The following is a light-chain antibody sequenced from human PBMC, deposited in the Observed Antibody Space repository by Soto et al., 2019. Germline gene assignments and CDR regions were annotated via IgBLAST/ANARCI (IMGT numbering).Light chain of an antibody. CDR1: QNINSR. CDR2: DIS. J-gene: IGKJ1*01. CDR3: QQYISYCT. Sequence: DLQMTQSPPTLSASVGDRVTINCRASQNINSRLAWYQQKPGKAPKLLIYDISILESGVPSRFSGSGSGTEFALNISSLQADDFATSYCQQYISYCTFGQETKVEVK. V-gene: IGKV1-5*01.